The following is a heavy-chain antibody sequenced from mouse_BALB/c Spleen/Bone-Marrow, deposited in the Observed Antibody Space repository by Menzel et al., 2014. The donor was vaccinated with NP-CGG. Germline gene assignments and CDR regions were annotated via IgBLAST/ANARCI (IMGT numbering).Heavy chain of an antibody. D-gene: IGHD1-2*01. CDR1: GYTFTSYW. CDR3: ALIRPAWFAY. J-gene: IGHJ3*01. Sequence: QVQLQQSGAELAKPGASVKMSCKASGYTFTSYWMHWVKQRPGQGLEWIGYINPSTGYTEYNQKFKDKATLTADKSSSTAYMQLSSLTSEDPAVYYCALIRPAWFAYWGQGTLVTVSA. V-gene: IGHV1-7*01. CDR2: INPSTGYT.